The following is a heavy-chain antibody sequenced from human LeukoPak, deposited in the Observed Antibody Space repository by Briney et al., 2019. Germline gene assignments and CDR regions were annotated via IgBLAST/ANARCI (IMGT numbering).Heavy chain of an antibody. J-gene: IGHJ3*02. D-gene: IGHD2-21*01. CDR1: RFTFSSYA. Sequence: GGSLRLSCAASRFTFSSYAMSWVRQAPGKGLEWVSAISGSGDSTYYADSVKGRFTISRDNSKNTLYLQMNSLRAEDTAVYYCAKNINIVVVFDAFDIWGQGTMVTVSS. CDR2: ISGSGDST. CDR3: AKNINIVVVFDAFDI. V-gene: IGHV3-23*01.